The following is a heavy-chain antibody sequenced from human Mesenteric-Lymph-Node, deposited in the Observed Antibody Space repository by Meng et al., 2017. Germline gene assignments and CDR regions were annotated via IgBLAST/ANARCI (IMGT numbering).Heavy chain of an antibody. CDR1: GGSISSSSYY. V-gene: IGHV4-39*07. CDR3: ARFSRRSGWATEDAFDI. J-gene: IGHJ3*02. CDR2: IYYSGST. Sequence: SETLSLTCTVSGGSISSSSYYWGWIRQPPGKGLEWIGSIYYSGSTYYNPSLKSRVTISVDTSKNQFSLKLSSVTAADTAVYYCARFSRRSGWATEDAFDIWGQGTMVTVSS. D-gene: IGHD6-19*01.